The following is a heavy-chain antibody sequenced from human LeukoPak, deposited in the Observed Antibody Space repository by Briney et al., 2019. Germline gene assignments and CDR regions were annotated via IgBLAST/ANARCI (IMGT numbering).Heavy chain of an antibody. D-gene: IGHD5-18*01. CDR2: ISGSGGST. Sequence: GGSLRLSCAASGFTFSSYAMNWVRQAPGKGLEWVSAISGSGGSTYYADSVKGRFTISRDNAKNSLYLQMNSLRAEDTAVYYCATSGYYYGLVDSWGQGTLVTVSS. CDR1: GFTFSSYA. V-gene: IGHV3-23*01. J-gene: IGHJ4*02. CDR3: ATSGYYYGLVDS.